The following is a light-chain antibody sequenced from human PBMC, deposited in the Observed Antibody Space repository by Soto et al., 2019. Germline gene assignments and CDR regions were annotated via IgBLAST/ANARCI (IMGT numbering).Light chain of an antibody. Sequence: EVLLTQSPGTLSLSPGDSATLSCRASQGVPTTYVAWYQQRPGQAPKLLIYDASYRAAGTPGRFSGSGSGPAFTLTINRLEPEDFAVYYCQHYGGSPGSFGQGTRVDIK. J-gene: IGKJ1*01. CDR2: DAS. CDR1: QGVPTTY. CDR3: QHYGGSPGS. V-gene: IGKV3-20*01.